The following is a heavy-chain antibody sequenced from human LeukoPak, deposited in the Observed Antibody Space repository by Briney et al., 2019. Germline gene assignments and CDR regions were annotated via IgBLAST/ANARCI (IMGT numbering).Heavy chain of an antibody. CDR1: GFTFSRNW. Sequence: PGGSLRLSCAGSGFTFSRNWMNWVRQAPGKGLEWVANIKQDGSEKYYVDSVKGRFTISRDNAKNSLHLQMNSLRVEDTAAYYCAGGVGWLADNWGQGTLVTVSS. D-gene: IGHD6-19*01. V-gene: IGHV3-7*01. J-gene: IGHJ4*02. CDR2: IKQDGSEK. CDR3: AGGVGWLADN.